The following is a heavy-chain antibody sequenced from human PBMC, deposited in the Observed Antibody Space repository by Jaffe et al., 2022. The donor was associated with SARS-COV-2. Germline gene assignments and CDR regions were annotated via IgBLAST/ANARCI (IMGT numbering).Heavy chain of an antibody. D-gene: IGHD4-17*01. V-gene: IGHV4-39*02. CDR2: IYYTGTT. Sequence: QLQLQESGPGLVKPAETLSLTCTVSGGSIRTSDYYWGWIRQPPGQGLEWIGTIYYTGTTYYNPSLKSRVTMSVDTSKNQFSLKLSSVTATDTAVYYCARELREGPSDLTSLWGQGTLVTVSS. J-gene: IGHJ4*02. CDR3: ARELREGPSDLTSL. CDR1: GGSIRTSDYY.